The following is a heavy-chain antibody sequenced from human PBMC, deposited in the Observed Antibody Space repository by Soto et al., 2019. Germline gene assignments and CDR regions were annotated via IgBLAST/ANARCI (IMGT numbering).Heavy chain of an antibody. CDR2: INHSGST. D-gene: IGHD3-10*01. V-gene: IGHV4-34*01. CDR1: GGSFSGYY. CDR3: ARDGGGGERFDY. J-gene: IGHJ4*02. Sequence: PSETLSLTCAVYGGSFSGYYWSWIRQPPGKGLEWIGEINHSGSTNYNPSLKSRVTISVDTSKNQFSLKLSSVTAADTTVYYCARDGGGGERFDYWGQGTLVTVSS.